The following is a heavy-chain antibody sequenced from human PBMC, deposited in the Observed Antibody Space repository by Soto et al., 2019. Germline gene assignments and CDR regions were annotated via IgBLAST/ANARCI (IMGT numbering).Heavy chain of an antibody. V-gene: IGHV4-39*01. CDR2: IYYSGST. CDR1: GGSISSSSYY. CDR3: ARRRVVVVAATLYWYFDL. J-gene: IGHJ2*01. Sequence: QLQLQESGPGLVKPSETLSLTCTVSGGSISSSSYYWGWIRQPPGKGLEWIGSIYYSGSTYYNPSLKSRVTISVDTSKNQFSLKLSSVTAADTAVYYCARRRVVVVAATLYWYFDLWGRGTLVTVSS. D-gene: IGHD2-15*01.